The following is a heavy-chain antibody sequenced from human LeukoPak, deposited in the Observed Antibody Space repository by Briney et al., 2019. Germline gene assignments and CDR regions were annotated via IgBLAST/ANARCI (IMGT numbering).Heavy chain of an antibody. D-gene: IGHD2-21*01. CDR1: GFSFSSHW. CDR3: ASFGISWRSSY. V-gene: IGHV3-74*01. CDR2: ISDDGSYT. J-gene: IGHJ4*02. Sequence: GESLKISCAASGFSFSSHWVHWVRQAPGKGLVWVSRISDDGSYTSNVDSVKGRFTISRDNVNNMLYLHMNSLRAEDTAVYYCASFGISWRSSYWGQGTLVTVSS.